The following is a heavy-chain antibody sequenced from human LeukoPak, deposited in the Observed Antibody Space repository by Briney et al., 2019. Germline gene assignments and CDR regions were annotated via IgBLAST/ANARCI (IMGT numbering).Heavy chain of an antibody. D-gene: IGHD7-27*01. Sequence: GGSLRLSCAASGFTFSSYWMSWVRQAPGKGLVWVANVKQDGSERYYVGSVRGRFTISRDNAKNSLYLQMNSLRAEDAAVYYCTTGDYFDYWGQGTLVTVSS. CDR3: TTGDYFDY. CDR1: GFTFSSYW. V-gene: IGHV3-7*01. CDR2: VKQDGSER. J-gene: IGHJ4*02.